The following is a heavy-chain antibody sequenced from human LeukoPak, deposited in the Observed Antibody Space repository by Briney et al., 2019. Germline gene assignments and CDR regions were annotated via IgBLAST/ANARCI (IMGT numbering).Heavy chain of an antibody. CDR3: AKEYDRVHDAFDI. D-gene: IGHD3-9*01. V-gene: IGHV3-30*18. J-gene: IGHJ3*02. Sequence: GGSLRLSCAATGFTFSSMHWVRQAPGKGLEWVGVISYDGSKKYYADSVKGRFTISRDNSKNTVYLQMNSLRDEDTAVYYCAKEYDRVHDAFDIWGQGTMVTVS. CDR2: ISYDGSKK. CDR1: GFTFSS.